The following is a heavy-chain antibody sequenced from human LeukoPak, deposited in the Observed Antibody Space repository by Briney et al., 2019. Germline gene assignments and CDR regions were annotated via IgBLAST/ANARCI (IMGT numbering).Heavy chain of an antibody. CDR1: GYTFTGYY. V-gene: IGHV1-2*04. CDR2: INPNSGGT. D-gene: IGHD3-3*01. CDR3: ARKLPTYYDFWSGYWGAVDN. Sequence: ASVKVSCKASGYTFTGYYMHWVRQAPGQGLEWMGWINPNSGGTNYAQKFQGWVTMTRDTSISTAYMELSRLRSDDTAVYYCARKLPTYYDFWSGYWGAVDNWGQGTMVTVSS. J-gene: IGHJ3*02.